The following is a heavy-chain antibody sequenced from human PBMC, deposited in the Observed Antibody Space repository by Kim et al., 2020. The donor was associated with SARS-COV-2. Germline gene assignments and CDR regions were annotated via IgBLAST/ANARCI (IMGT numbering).Heavy chain of an antibody. V-gene: IGHV3-48*03. CDR3: ARLPENSGTYWFDP. D-gene: IGHD1-26*01. Sequence: GGSLRLSCAASGFTFTTYEMNWVRQAPGKGLEWISYIGTAGGTKYYADSVKGRFTISRDNARNSLYLQMNSLRAEDTAVYYCARLPENSGTYWFDPWGQG. J-gene: IGHJ5*02. CDR2: IGTAGGTK. CDR1: GFTFTTYE.